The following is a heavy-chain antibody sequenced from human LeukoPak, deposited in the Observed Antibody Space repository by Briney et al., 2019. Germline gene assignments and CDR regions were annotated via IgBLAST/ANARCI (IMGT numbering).Heavy chain of an antibody. CDR2: ITVESDII. CDR3: ARKDSPKHHIDY. J-gene: IGHJ4*02. CDR1: GFSFIDYA. Sequence: GGSLRLSCAASGFSFIDYAMTWVRQAPGKGLEWISYITVESDIIHYADSVKGRFTISRDNANNSLYLQMNSLRAEDTAVYYCARKDSPKHHIDYWGQGTLVTVSS. D-gene: IGHD2-15*01. V-gene: IGHV3-48*04.